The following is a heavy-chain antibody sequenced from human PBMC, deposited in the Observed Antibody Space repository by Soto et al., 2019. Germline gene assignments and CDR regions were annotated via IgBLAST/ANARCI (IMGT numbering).Heavy chain of an antibody. CDR3: TRYVGIQKWSKRYNWFDP. CDR2: ITSNTYGGTT. D-gene: IGHD5-18*01. V-gene: IGHV3-49*04. CDR1: GFTFGDYA. Sequence: GGSLRLSCTASGFTFGDYAISWVRQAPGKGLEWVGFITSNTYGGTTEYAASVKGRFTISRDDSKNIAYLQMMSLKAEDTAVYHCTRYVGIQKWSKRYNWFDPWGQGTVVTVSS. J-gene: IGHJ5*02.